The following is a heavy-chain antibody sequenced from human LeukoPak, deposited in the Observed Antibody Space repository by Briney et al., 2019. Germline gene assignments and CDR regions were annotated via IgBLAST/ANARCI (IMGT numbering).Heavy chain of an antibody. CDR2: IYYSGST. J-gene: IGHJ4*02. D-gene: IGHD5-18*01. Sequence: SETLSLTCTVSGGSISSHYWSWIQQPPGKGLEWIGYIYYSGSTNYNPSLKSRVTISVDTSKNQFSLKLSSVTAADTAVYYCARAGGKGYSYGYGTHFYFDYWGQGTLVTVSS. CDR3: ARAGGKGYSYGYGTHFYFDY. CDR1: GGSISSHY. V-gene: IGHV4-59*11.